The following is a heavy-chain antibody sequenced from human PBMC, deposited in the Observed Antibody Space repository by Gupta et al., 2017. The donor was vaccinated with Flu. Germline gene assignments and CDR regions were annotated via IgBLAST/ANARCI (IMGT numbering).Heavy chain of an antibody. J-gene: IGHJ6*02. CDR2: IKRDGSEK. V-gene: IGHV3-7*03. D-gene: IGHD3-10*01. CDR3: ARYGFSFGLDL. Sequence: SWVRMAPGKWLEWVANIKRDGSEKNYVDLAKGRFTISRDNAKDSLFLYMTSLRAEDTAVYYCARYGFSFGLDLWGQGTTVTVSS.